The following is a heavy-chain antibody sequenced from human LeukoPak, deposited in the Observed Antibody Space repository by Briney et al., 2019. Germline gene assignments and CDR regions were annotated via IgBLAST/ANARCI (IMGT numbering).Heavy chain of an antibody. J-gene: IGHJ3*01. Sequence: EGSLRLSCAASGFTFSSYWMSWVRQAPGKGLVWVSRINSDGSSTSYADSVKGRFTISRDNAKNTLYVQMNSLRAEDTAVYYCARAAVANTRLFAFDVWGQGTMVTVSS. CDR2: INSDGSST. V-gene: IGHV3-74*01. CDR1: GFTFSSYW. D-gene: IGHD6-19*01. CDR3: ARAAVANTRLFAFDV.